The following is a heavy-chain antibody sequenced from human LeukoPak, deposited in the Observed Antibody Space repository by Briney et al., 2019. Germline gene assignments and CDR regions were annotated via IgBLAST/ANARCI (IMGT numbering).Heavy chain of an antibody. CDR2: LREDGTDK. CDR3: AKDWPRSQDY. J-gene: IGHJ4*02. CDR1: GFTFNNNG. V-gene: IGHV3-30*02. Sequence: GGSLRLSCAASGFTFNNNGMHWVRQAPGKGLEWVAYLREDGTDKYYADSVKGRFTISRDDSKNTVHLQINKLRPEDTAVYYCAKDWPRSQDYWGQGTLVTVSS.